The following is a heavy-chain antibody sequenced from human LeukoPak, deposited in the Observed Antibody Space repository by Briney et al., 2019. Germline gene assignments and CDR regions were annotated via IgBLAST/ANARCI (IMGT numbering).Heavy chain of an antibody. V-gene: IGHV3-48*03. CDR2: ISSSGSTI. CDR3: ARVYGAFFDY. Sequence: GGSLRLSCAASGFTFSSYEMNWVRQAPGKGLEWVSYISSSGSTIYHADSVKGRFTISRDNAENSLYLQMNSLRAEDTAVYYCARVYGAFFDYWGQGTLVTVSS. J-gene: IGHJ4*02. D-gene: IGHD4-17*01. CDR1: GFTFSSYE.